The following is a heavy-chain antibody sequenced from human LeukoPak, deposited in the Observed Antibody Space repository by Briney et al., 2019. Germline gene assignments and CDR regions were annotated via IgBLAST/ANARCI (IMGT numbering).Heavy chain of an antibody. CDR3: ARGRGGSGRYYFYYYYYMDV. V-gene: IGHV1-69*06. CDR1: GGTFSSYA. J-gene: IGHJ6*03. D-gene: IGHD3-10*01. CDR2: IIPIFGTA. Sequence: SVKVSCKASGGTFSSYAISWVRQAPGQGLEWMGGIIPIFGTANYAPKFQGRVTITADKSTSTAYMELSSLRSEDTAVYYCARGRGGSGRYYFYYYYYMDVWGKGTTVTISS.